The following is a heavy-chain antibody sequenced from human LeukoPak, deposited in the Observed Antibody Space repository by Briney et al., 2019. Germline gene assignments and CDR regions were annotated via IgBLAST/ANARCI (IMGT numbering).Heavy chain of an antibody. CDR2: ISYDGSSK. Sequence: PGGSLRLSCAASGFTFSSYAMHWVRQAPGKGLEWVAVISYDGSSKYYADSVKGRFTVSRDNSKNMLYLQMNSLRAEDTAVYYCAYYHVNEEPPTFWGQGTLVTVSS. J-gene: IGHJ4*02. D-gene: IGHD1-1*01. V-gene: IGHV3-30*04. CDR3: AYYHVNEEPPTF. CDR1: GFTFSSYA.